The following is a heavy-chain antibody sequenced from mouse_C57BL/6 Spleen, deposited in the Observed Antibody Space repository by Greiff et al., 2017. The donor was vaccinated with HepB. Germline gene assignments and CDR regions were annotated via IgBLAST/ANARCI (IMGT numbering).Heavy chain of an antibody. V-gene: IGHV1-82*01. J-gene: IGHJ4*01. D-gene: IGHD2-5*01. CDR3: GRGSNSGYAMDY. CDR2: IYPGDGDT. CDR1: GYAFSSSW. Sequence: QVQLQQSGPELVKPGASVKISCKASGYAFSSSWMNWVKQRPGKGLEWIGRIYPGDGDTNYNGKFKGKATLTADKSSSTAYMQLSSLTSEDSAVYFCGRGSNSGYAMDYWGQGTSVTVSS.